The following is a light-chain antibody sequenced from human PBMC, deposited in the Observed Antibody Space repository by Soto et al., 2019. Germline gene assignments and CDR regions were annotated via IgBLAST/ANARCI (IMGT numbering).Light chain of an antibody. CDR2: DAS. J-gene: IGKJ1*01. Sequence: EIVLTQSPATLSLSPGERATLSCRASQSVSSHLVWYQQKPGQAPRLLISDASSRATGIPDRFGGSGSGTDFTLTIRGLEPDDFAVYYCQKYGSSGTFGQGTKVDIK. V-gene: IGKV3-20*01. CDR3: QKYGSSGT. CDR1: QSVSSH.